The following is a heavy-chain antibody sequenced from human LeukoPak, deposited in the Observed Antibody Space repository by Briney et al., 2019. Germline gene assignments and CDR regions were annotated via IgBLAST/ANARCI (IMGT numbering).Heavy chain of an antibody. Sequence: GGSLRLSCAASGFTFSSYSMNWVRQAPGKGREWVSSISSSSSTIYYADSVKGRFTISRDNAKNSLYLQMNSLRAEDTAVYYCARDRNDYGDLDVSALRPRGYWGQGTLVTVSS. D-gene: IGHD4-17*01. CDR3: ARDRNDYGDLDVSALRPRGY. CDR2: ISSSSSTI. CDR1: GFTFSSYS. V-gene: IGHV3-48*04. J-gene: IGHJ4*02.